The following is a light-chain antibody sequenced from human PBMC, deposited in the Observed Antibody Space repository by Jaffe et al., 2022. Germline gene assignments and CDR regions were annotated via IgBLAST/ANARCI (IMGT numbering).Light chain of an antibody. V-gene: IGKV4-1*01. CDR1: QSVLYSSNNRNY. Sequence: DIVMTQSPDSLAVSLGERATINCKSSQSVLYSSNNRNYLVWYQQKPGQPPKLLFSWASTRESGVPDRFSGSGSGTDFTLTISSLHAEDVAVYYCQQFYSTPLTFGGGTKVEIK. J-gene: IGKJ4*01. CDR3: QQFYSTPLT. CDR2: WAS.